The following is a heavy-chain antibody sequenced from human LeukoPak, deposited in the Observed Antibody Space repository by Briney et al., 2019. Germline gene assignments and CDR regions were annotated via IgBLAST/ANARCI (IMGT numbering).Heavy chain of an antibody. Sequence: SETLSLTCSVSGVSSNRDYWSWIRQPPGRRLEWIGYIYYSRTTKYNPSLESRVTISVATSKRQISLNLTSMTAADTAVSFCAREVHLGAFDLWGQGTVVTVSS. D-gene: IGHD3-16*01. CDR1: GVSSNRDY. CDR2: IYYSRTT. CDR3: AREVHLGAFDL. J-gene: IGHJ3*01. V-gene: IGHV4-59*01.